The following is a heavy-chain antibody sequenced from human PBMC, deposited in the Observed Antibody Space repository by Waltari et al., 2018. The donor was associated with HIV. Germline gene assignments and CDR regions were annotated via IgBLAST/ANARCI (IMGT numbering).Heavy chain of an antibody. CDR3: AKDGGYGGNSRGLDS. D-gene: IGHD4-17*01. J-gene: IGHJ4*02. V-gene: IGHV3-9*01. CDR2: INWNGGTI. Sequence: EVQLVESGGGLVQPGRSLRLSCAASGFKFDDYVMHWVRQTPGKGLEWVSRINWNGGTIAYADSVKGRFTISRDNAKNSLYLQMNSLRTEDTALYYCAKDGGYGGNSRGLDSWGQGTLVTVSS. CDR1: GFKFDDYV.